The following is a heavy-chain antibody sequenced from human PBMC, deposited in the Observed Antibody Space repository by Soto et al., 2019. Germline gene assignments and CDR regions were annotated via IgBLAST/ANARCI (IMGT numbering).Heavy chain of an antibody. CDR3: AIAHPPYYYYGMDV. CDR1: GGSISSGGYY. Sequence: QVQLQESGPGLVKPSQTLSLTCTVSGGSISSGGYYWSWIRQHPGKGLEWIGYIYYSGSTYYNPSPRCRVTISVDTSKNHFPLKLSSVTAADTAVYYCAIAHPPYYYYGMDVWGQGTTVTVSS. V-gene: IGHV4-31*03. J-gene: IGHJ6*02. CDR2: IYYSGST.